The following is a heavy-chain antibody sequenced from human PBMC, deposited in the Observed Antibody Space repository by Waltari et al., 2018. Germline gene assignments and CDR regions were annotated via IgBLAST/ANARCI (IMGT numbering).Heavy chain of an antibody. J-gene: IGHJ4*02. Sequence: QVQLQESGPGLVKPSETLSLTCTVSGGPISSYYWSWIRPPPGRGLEWIGYIYYSGSTNYNPSLKSRVTISVDTSKNQFSLKLSSVTAADTAVYYCARLAYCGGDCYFHFDYWGQGTLVTVSS. CDR2: IYYSGST. V-gene: IGHV4-59*01. D-gene: IGHD2-21*01. CDR3: ARLAYCGGDCYFHFDY. CDR1: GGPISSYY.